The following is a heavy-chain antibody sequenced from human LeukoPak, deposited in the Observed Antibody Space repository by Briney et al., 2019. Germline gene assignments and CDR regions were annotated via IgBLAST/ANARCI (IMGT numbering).Heavy chain of an antibody. CDR1: GFTVSSNY. CDR3: AKDFVVVPGNVNYFDY. J-gene: IGHJ4*02. V-gene: IGHV3-66*01. D-gene: IGHD2-21*02. Sequence: GGSLRLSCAASGFTVSSNYMSWVRQAPGKGLEWVSVIYSGGSTYYADSVKGRFTISRDNSKNTLYLQMNSLRAEDTAVYYCAKDFVVVPGNVNYFDYWGQGTLVTVSS. CDR2: IYSGGST.